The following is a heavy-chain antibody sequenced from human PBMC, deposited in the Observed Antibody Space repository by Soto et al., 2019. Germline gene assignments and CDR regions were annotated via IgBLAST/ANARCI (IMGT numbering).Heavy chain of an antibody. CDR2: ISGSAGSR. V-gene: IGHV3-23*01. CDR1: GFTFSSYA. CDR3: ARGLATVYYYDF. Sequence: GGSLRLSCTTYGFTFSSYAMGWVRQAPGMGLEWVSDISGSAGSRYYADSVTGRFTISRDNSKDTAFLEMNNLRAEDTAIYYCARGLATVYYYDFWGQGTLVTVSS. D-gene: IGHD5-12*01. J-gene: IGHJ4*02.